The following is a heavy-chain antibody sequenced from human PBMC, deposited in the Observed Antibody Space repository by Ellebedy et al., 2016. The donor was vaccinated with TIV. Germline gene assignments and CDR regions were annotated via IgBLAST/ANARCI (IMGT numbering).Heavy chain of an antibody. J-gene: IGHJ6*02. CDR1: GGTFSSYA. CDR3: ARGTTVTEYYYYYYGMDV. V-gene: IGHV1-69*04. Sequence: ASVKVSCKASGGTFSSYAISWVRQAPGQGLEWMGRIIPILGIANYAQKFQGRVTITADKSTSTAYMELSSLRSEDTAVYYCARGTTVTEYYYYYYGMDVWGQGTTVTVSS. D-gene: IGHD4-17*01. CDR2: IIPILGIA.